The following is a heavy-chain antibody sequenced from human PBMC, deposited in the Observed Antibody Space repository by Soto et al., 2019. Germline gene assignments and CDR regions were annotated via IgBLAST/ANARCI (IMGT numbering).Heavy chain of an antibody. V-gene: IGHV4-30-2*01. J-gene: IGHJ4*02. CDR3: ARSHGSASSPGY. CDR1: GGSISSGGYS. Sequence: SETLSLTCAVSGGSISSGGYSWSWIRQPPGKGLEWIGYIYHSGSTYYNPSLKSRVTISVDRSKNQFSLKLSSVTAADTAVYYCARSHGSASSPGYSGQGTLVTVSS. CDR2: IYHSGST. D-gene: IGHD3-10*01.